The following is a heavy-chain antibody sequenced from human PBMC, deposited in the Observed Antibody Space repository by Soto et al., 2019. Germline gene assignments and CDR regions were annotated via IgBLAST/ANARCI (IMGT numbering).Heavy chain of an antibody. Sequence: GGSLRLSCAASGFTCSSYGMDWVRQAPGKGLEWVAVIWYDGSNKYYADSVKGRFTISRDNSKNTLYLQMNSLRAEDTAVYYCARDMGGWELPNENAFDIWGQGTMVTVSS. D-gene: IGHD1-26*01. CDR1: GFTCSSYG. CDR3: ARDMGGWELPNENAFDI. CDR2: IWYDGSNK. V-gene: IGHV3-33*01. J-gene: IGHJ3*02.